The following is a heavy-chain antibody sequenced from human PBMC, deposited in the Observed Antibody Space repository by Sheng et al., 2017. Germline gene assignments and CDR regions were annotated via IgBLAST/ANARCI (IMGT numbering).Heavy chain of an antibody. CDR2: INSDGSST. Sequence: EVQLVESGGGLVQPGGSLRLSCAASGFTFSSYWMHWVRQAPGKGLVWVSRINSDGSSTSYADSVKGRFTISRDNAKNTLYLQMNSLRAEDTAVYYCVSGGYITMVQGVMNYWGQGTLVT. V-gene: IGHV3-74*01. CDR1: GFTFSSYW. J-gene: IGHJ4*02. D-gene: IGHD3-10*01. CDR3: VSGGYITMVQGVMNY.